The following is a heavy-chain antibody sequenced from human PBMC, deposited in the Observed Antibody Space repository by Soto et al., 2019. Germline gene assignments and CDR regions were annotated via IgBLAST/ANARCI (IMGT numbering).Heavy chain of an antibody. J-gene: IGHJ4*02. V-gene: IGHV5-51*01. CDR1: GYSFTSYW. CDR3: ARNSLEFDILTGPTDY. D-gene: IGHD3-9*01. Sequence: GESLKISCKGSGYSFTSYWIGWVRQMPGKGLEWMGIIYPGDSDTRYSPSFQGQVTISADKSISTAYLQWSSLKASDTAMYYCARNSLEFDILTGPTDYWGQGTPVTVSS. CDR2: IYPGDSDT.